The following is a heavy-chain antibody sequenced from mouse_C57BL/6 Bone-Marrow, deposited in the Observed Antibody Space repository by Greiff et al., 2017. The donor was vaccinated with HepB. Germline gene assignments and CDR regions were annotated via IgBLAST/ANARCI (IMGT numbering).Heavy chain of an antibody. J-gene: IGHJ1*03. Sequence: QVQLQQPGAELVKPGASVKLSCKASGYTFTSYWMHWVKQRPGQGLEWIGMIHPNSGSTNYNEKFKSKATLTEDKSSSTAYMQLSSLTSEDSAVYYCARRGLRWYFDVWGTGTTVTVSS. V-gene: IGHV1-64*01. CDR1: GYTFTSYW. D-gene: IGHD1-1*01. CDR2: IHPNSGST. CDR3: ARRGLRWYFDV.